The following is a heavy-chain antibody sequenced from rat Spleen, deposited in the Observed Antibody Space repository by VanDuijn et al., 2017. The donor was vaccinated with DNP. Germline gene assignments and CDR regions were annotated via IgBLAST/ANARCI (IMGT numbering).Heavy chain of an antibody. CDR1: GYPITSSYR. CDR3: ARWPGYNPPYAMDA. J-gene: IGHJ4*01. CDR2: VDSAGST. Sequence: EVQLQESGPGLVKPSQSLSLTCSVTGYPITSSYRWNWIRKFPGNKLEWMGSVDSAGSTNYNPSLKSRISITRDISKNQLFLQVNSVTTEDTATYYCARWPGYNPPYAMDAWGQGTSVTVSS. V-gene: IGHV3-3*01. D-gene: IGHD1-4*01.